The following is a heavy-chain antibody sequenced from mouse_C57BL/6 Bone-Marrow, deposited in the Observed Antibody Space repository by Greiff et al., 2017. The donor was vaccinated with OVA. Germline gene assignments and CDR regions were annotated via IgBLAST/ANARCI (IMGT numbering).Heavy chain of an antibody. CDR1: GFSLTSYG. Sequence: VMLVESGPGLVQPSQSLSITCTVSGFSLTSYGVHWVRQSPGKGLEWLGVIWRGGSTDYNAAFISRLSISKDNSKSQVFFKMNSLQADDTAIYYCASLLLRPGAMDYWGQGTSVTVSS. D-gene: IGHD1-1*01. V-gene: IGHV2-2*01. J-gene: IGHJ4*01. CDR3: ASLLLRPGAMDY. CDR2: IWRGGST.